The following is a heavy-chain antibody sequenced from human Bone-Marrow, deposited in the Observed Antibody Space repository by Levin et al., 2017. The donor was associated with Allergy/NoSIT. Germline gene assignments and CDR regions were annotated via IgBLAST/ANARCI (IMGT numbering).Heavy chain of an antibody. V-gene: IGHV2-5*02. D-gene: IGHD3-10*01. CDR1: GFSLTTRGAG. J-gene: IGHJ4*02. Sequence: VSGPTLVKPTETLTLTCTFTGFSLTTRGAGMAWIRQPPGKALEWLALIYWDDDKRYSPSLKSRLTVTKDTSADQVVLTVTNMDPADTATYFCAHRGGSFGGSHYFDFWGQGALVTVAS. CDR2: IYWDDDK. CDR3: AHRGGSFGGSHYFDF.